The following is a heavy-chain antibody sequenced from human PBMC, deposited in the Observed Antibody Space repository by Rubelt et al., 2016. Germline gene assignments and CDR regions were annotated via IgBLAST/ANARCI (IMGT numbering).Heavy chain of an antibody. CDR3: ARDLADIAVG. J-gene: IGHJ4*02. CDR1: GGSFSGYY. CDR2: INHSGST. V-gene: IGHV4-34*01. D-gene: IGHD6-19*01. Sequence: QVQLQQWGAGLLKPSETLSLTCAVYGGSFSGYYWSWIRQPPGKGLEWIGEINHSGSTYYNPSLKSRVTISVDTSKDQFSLKLSAVTAADTAVYYCARDLADIAVGWGQGTLVTVSS.